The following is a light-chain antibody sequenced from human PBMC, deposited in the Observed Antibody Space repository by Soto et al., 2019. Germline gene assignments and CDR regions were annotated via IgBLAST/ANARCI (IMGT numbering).Light chain of an antibody. V-gene: IGLV2-23*01. Sequence: QSVLTQPASVSGSPGQSITISCTGTSSVVGSYDLVSWYQQHPGKAPKLIIYEGSKRPSGVSNRFSGSKSGNTASLTISGLQAEDEADYYCCSYAGSGTYVFGTGTKVTVL. CDR3: CSYAGSGTYV. J-gene: IGLJ1*01. CDR2: EGS. CDR1: SSVVGSYDL.